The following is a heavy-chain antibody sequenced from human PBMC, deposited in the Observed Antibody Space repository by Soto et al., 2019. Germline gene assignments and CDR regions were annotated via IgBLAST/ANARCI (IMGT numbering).Heavy chain of an antibody. CDR1: GFTFSDYY. J-gene: IGHJ6*02. Sequence: LRLSCAASGFTFSDYYMSWIRQAPGKGLEWVSYISSSGSTIYYADSVKGRFTISRDNAKNSLYLQMNSLRAEDTAVYYCARGARITIFGVVTPYGMDVWGQGTTVTVSS. D-gene: IGHD3-3*01. V-gene: IGHV3-11*04. CDR3: ARGARITIFGVVTPYGMDV. CDR2: ISSSGSTI.